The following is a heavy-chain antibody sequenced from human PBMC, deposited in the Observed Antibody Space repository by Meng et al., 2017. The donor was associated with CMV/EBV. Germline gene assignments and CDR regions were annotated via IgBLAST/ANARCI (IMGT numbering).Heavy chain of an antibody. J-gene: IGHJ4*02. CDR2: IYHSGST. CDR1: GGCISSGDYS. D-gene: IGHD6-13*01. CDR3: ASYSSSWSPYFDY. Sequence: VSGGCISSGDYSRRWSRQPPGKGLRWSGYIYHSGSTYYNPSLKSGVTISVDRSKIQFSLKLSSATAADTAVYYCASYSSSWSPYFDYWGQGTLVTVSS. V-gene: IGHV4-30-2*01.